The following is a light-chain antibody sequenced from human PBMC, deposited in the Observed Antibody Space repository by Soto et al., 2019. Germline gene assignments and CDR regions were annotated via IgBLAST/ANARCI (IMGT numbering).Light chain of an antibody. Sequence: QSVLTQPPSASGTPGQRVTISCSGSSSNIGSNYVYLYQQLPGPAPKLLIYRNNQRPSGVPDRFSGSQSGTSASLASSRLRSADEADYYSAAWDDSLSGWVFGAGTKLTVL. CDR1: SSNIGSNY. CDR3: AAWDDSLSGWV. CDR2: RNN. V-gene: IGLV1-47*01. J-gene: IGLJ3*02.